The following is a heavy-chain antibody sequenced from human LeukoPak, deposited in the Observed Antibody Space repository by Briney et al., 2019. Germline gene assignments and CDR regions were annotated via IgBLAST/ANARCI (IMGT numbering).Heavy chain of an antibody. V-gene: IGHV4-39*01. CDR1: GGSISSSSYY. CDR3: ARPRLVYDAWFDP. J-gene: IGHJ5*02. CDR2: IYYSGST. D-gene: IGHD5/OR15-5a*01. Sequence: SETLSLTCTVSGGSISSSSYYWGWIRQPPGKGLEWIRSIYYSGSTYYNPSLKSRVTISVDTSKNQFSLKLSSVTAADTAVYYCARPRLVYDAWFDPWGQGTLVTVSS.